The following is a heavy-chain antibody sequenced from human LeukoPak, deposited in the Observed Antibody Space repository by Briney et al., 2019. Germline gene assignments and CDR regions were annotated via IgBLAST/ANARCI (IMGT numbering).Heavy chain of an antibody. CDR3: ARELSSSSRLLDS. V-gene: IGHV1-46*01. J-gene: IGHJ4*02. D-gene: IGHD6-6*01. CDR2: INPSVGST. Sequence: GASVKVSCKASGYTFSSYYMHWVRQAPGLGLEWMGIINPSVGSTSHAQKFQGRVTMTRDMSTSTVYMELSSLRSEDTAVYYCARELSSSSRLLDSWGQGTLVTVSS. CDR1: GYTFSSYY.